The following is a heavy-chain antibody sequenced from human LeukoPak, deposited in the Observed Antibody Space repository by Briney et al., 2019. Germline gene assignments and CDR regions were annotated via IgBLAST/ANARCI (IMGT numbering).Heavy chain of an antibody. V-gene: IGHV3-33*01. Sequence: PGRSLTLSCAASGFTFSGHGMHWVRQAPGKGLEWVAVIWSNGITKHYAGSVKGRFTISRDNSRSTLYLQMSSLTAEDTAIYYCARDASFYADDYWGQGTLVTVSS. CDR1: GFTFSGHG. J-gene: IGHJ4*02. CDR3: ARDASFYADDY. CDR2: IWSNGITK. D-gene: IGHD2/OR15-2a*01.